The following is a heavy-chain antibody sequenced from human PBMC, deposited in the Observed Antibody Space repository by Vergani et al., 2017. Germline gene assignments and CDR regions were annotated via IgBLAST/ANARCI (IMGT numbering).Heavy chain of an antibody. CDR3: ARDQRGYYDFWSGYSGLGIDY. CDR2: INSDGSST. D-gene: IGHD3-3*01. Sequence: EVQLVESGGGLVKPGGSLRLSCAASGFTFSSYWMHWVRQAPGKGLVWVSRINSDGSSTSYADSVKGRFTISRDNAKNTLYLQMNSLRAEDTAVYYCARDQRGYYDFWSGYSGLGIDYWGQGTLVTVSS. V-gene: IGHV3-74*01. J-gene: IGHJ4*02. CDR1: GFTFSSYW.